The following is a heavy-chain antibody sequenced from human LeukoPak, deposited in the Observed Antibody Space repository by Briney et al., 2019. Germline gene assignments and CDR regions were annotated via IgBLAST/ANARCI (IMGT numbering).Heavy chain of an antibody. J-gene: IGHJ4*02. CDR2: ISGSGGST. Sequence: GGSLRLSCAASGFTFSSYAMSWVRQAPGKGLEWVSAISGSGGSTYYADSVKGRFTISRDNSKNTLYLQMNSLRAEDTAVYYCASFMPGIAMAMGDYFDYWGQGTLVTVSS. CDR1: GFTFSSYA. V-gene: IGHV3-23*01. D-gene: IGHD6-19*01. CDR3: ASFMPGIAMAMGDYFDY.